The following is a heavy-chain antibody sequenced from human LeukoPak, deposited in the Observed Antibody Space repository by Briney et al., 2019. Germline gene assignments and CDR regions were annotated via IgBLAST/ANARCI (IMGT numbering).Heavy chain of an antibody. CDR2: IYSSGST. D-gene: IGHD3-10*01. Sequence: SETLSLTCTVSGGSISSYYWNWIRQPAGKGLEWIGRIYSSGSTNYNPSLKSRVTMSVDTSKNQFSLKLSSVTASDTAVYYCARDPSSLGGRFDPWGQGTLVAVSS. CDR3: ARDPSSLGGRFDP. CDR1: GGSISSYY. J-gene: IGHJ5*02. V-gene: IGHV4-4*07.